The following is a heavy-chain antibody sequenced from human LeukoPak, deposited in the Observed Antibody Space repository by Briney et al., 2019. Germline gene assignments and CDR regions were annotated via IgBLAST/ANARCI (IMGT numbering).Heavy chain of an antibody. V-gene: IGHV1-2*04. D-gene: IGHD6-19*01. CDR1: GYTFTGYY. J-gene: IGHJ6*02. Sequence: GASVKVSCKASGYTFTGYYMHWVRQAPGQGLEWMGWINPNSGGTNYAQRFQGWVTMTRDTSISTAYMELSRLRSDDTAVYYCARDQRRSSGWYTAPYHYYGMDVWGQGTTVTVSS. CDR2: INPNSGGT. CDR3: ARDQRRSSGWYTAPYHYYGMDV.